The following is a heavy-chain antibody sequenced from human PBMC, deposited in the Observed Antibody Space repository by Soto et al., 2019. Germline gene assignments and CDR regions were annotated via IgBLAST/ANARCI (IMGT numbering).Heavy chain of an antibody. CDR2: INAGNGNT. CDR3: ARWGGGEYCSSTSCPIDY. Sequence: QVQLVQSGAEVKKPGASVKVSCTASGYTFTSYAMHWVRQAPGQRLEWMGWINAGNGNTKSSQKFQGRVTITRDTSASTAYMELSSLRSEDTAVYYCARWGGGEYCSSTSCPIDYWGQGTLVTVSS. V-gene: IGHV1-3*01. J-gene: IGHJ4*02. D-gene: IGHD2-2*01. CDR1: GYTFTSYA.